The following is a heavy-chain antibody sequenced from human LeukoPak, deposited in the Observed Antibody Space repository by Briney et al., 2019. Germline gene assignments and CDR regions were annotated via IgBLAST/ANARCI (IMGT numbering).Heavy chain of an antibody. Sequence: SGGSLRLSCAASGFTFSSYAMHWVRQAPGKGLEWVAVISYDGSNKYYADSVKGRFTISRDNSKNTLYLQMNSLRAEDTAVYYCARDLTGTTVTTVSNYWGQGTLVTVSS. CDR3: ARDLTGTTVTTVSNY. CDR2: ISYDGSNK. V-gene: IGHV3-30-3*01. CDR1: GFTFSSYA. J-gene: IGHJ4*02. D-gene: IGHD4-17*01.